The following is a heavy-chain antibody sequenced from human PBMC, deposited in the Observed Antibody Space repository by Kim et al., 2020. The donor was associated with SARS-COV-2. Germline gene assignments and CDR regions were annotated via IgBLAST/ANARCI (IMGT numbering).Heavy chain of an antibody. CDR3: ARLHGDYAYYGMDV. J-gene: IGHJ6*02. CDR1: GGSISSSSYY. V-gene: IGHV4-39*01. D-gene: IGHD4-17*01. CDR2: IYYSGST. Sequence: SETLSLTCTVSGGSISSSSYYWGWIRQPPGKGLEWIGSIYYSGSTYYNPSLKSRVTISVDTSKNQFSLKLSSVTAADTAVYYCARLHGDYAYYGMDVWGQGTTVTVSS.